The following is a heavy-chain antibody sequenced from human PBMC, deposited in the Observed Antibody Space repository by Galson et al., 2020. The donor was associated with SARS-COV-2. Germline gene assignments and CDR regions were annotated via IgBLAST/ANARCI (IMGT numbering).Heavy chain of an antibody. D-gene: IGHD6-19*01. CDR2: INPNSGGT. Sequence: GESLKISCKASGYTFTGYYMHWVRQAPGQGLEWMGWINPNSGGTNYAQKFQGRVTMTRDTSISTAYMELSRLRSDDTAVYYCARESGSGWYPYYYDYMDVWGKGTTVTISS. V-gene: IGHV1-2*02. J-gene: IGHJ6*03. CDR3: ARESGSGWYPYYYDYMDV. CDR1: GYTFTGYY.